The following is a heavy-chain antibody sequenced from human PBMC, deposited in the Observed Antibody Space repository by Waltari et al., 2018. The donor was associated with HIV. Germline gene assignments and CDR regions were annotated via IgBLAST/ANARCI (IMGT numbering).Heavy chain of an antibody. J-gene: IGHJ4*02. V-gene: IGHV3-30*01. D-gene: IGHD2-15*01. CDR1: GFLFRAFA. CDR3: AREGIVAAPFDF. CDR2: RSRDGSSK. Sequence: QVQLVESGGGVVQPGGSLRLSCAASGFLFRAFAIHWVRQAPGKGLEWVAVRSRDGSSKYYADSVQGRFTISRDNSKNSLHLHMNSLRPKDTAVYYCAREGIVAAPFDFWGLGTLVTVSS.